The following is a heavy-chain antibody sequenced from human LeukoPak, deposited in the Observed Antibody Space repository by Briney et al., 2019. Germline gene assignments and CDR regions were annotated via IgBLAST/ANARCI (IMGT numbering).Heavy chain of an antibody. CDR3: ARVPRGWVQGFSYYDY. CDR2: IKQDGSEK. Sequence: GGSLRFSCAASGFTFSSYWMSWVRQAPGKGLEWVANIKQDGSEKYYVDSVKGRFTISRDNAKNSLYLQMNSLRAEDTAVYYCARVPRGWVQGFSYYDYWGQGTLVTVSS. D-gene: IGHD3-10*01. CDR1: GFTFSSYW. J-gene: IGHJ4*02. V-gene: IGHV3-7*01.